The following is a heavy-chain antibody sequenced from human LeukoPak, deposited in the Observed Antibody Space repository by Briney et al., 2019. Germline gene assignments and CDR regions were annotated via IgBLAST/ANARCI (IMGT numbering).Heavy chain of an antibody. Sequence: ASVKVSCKASGYTFTSYGISWVRQAPGQGLEWMGWISAYNGNTNYAQKLQGRVTMTTDTSTSTAYMELRSLRSDDTAVYYCARALDYYDSSGYRDDFDYWGQGTLVTVSS. D-gene: IGHD3-22*01. V-gene: IGHV1-18*01. CDR1: GYTFTSYG. CDR2: ISAYNGNT. J-gene: IGHJ4*02. CDR3: ARALDYYDSSGYRDDFDY.